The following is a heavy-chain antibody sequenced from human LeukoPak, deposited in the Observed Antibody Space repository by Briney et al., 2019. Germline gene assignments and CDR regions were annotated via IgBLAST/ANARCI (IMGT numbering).Heavy chain of an antibody. CDR2: ISSSGSTI. D-gene: IGHD1-26*01. CDR3: ARDRNLVGPNNWFDP. Sequence: PGGSLRLSCASSGFTFSNYWMSWVRQAPGKGLEWVSYISSSGSTIYYADSVKGRFTISRDNAKNSLSLQMNSLRAEDTAVYFCARDRNLVGPNNWFDPWGQGTLVTVSS. J-gene: IGHJ5*02. V-gene: IGHV3-48*04. CDR1: GFTFSNYW.